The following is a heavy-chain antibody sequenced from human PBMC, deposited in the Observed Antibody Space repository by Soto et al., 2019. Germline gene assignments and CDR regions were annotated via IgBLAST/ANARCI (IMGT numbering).Heavy chain of an antibody. J-gene: IGHJ4*02. D-gene: IGHD3-22*01. V-gene: IGHV1-46*01. Sequence: ASVEVSCKASGYTFTSYYMHWVRQAPGQGLEWMGIINPSGGSTSYAQKFQGRVTMTRDTSTSTVYMELGSLRSEDTAVYYCARNYYDSSGYYPTDYWGQGTLVTVSS. CDR2: INPSGGST. CDR3: ARNYYDSSGYYPTDY. CDR1: GYTFTSYY.